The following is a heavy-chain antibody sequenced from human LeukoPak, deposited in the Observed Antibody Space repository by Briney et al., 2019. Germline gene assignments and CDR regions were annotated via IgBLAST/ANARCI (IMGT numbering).Heavy chain of an antibody. CDR3: ARHRKLKGSGSYYDYWYYYYMDV. J-gene: IGHJ6*03. V-gene: IGHV4-38-2*02. CDR2: IYHSGST. Sequence: SETLSLTCTVSGYSISSGYYWGWIRQPPGKGLEWIGSIYHSGSTYYNPSLKSRVTISVDTSKNQFSLKLSSVTAADTAVYYCARHRKLKGSGSYYDYWYYYYMDVWGKGTTVTISS. D-gene: IGHD3-10*01. CDR1: GYSISSGYY.